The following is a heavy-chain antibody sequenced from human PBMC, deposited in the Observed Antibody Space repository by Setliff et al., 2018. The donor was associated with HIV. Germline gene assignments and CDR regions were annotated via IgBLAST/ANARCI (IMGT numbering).Heavy chain of an antibody. CDR2: MYYSGST. D-gene: IGHD5-18*01. J-gene: IGHJ3*02. CDR1: GGSISSSSYY. CDR3: ARETGYSYGYGDDAFDI. Sequence: SETLSLTCTVSGGSISSSSYYWAWIRQPPGKGLEWIGNMYYSGSTYYNQSLKSRVTISVDTSKNQFSLKLSSVTAADTAVYYCARETGYSYGYGDDAFDIWGQGTMVTVSS. V-gene: IGHV4-39*02.